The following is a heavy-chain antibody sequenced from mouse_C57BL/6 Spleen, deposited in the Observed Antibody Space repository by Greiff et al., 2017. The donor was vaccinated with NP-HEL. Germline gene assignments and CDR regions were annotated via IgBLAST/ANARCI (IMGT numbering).Heavy chain of an antibody. D-gene: IGHD3-2*02. CDR1: GFTFSSYG. Sequence: EVKLMESGGDLVKPGGSLKLSCAASGFTFSSYGMSWVRQTPDKRLEWVATISSGGSYTYYPDSVKGRFTISRDNAKNTLYLQMSSLKSEDTAMYYCARHRTAQATIAYWGQGTLVTVSA. V-gene: IGHV5-6*01. CDR2: ISSGGSYT. CDR3: ARHRTAQATIAY. J-gene: IGHJ3*01.